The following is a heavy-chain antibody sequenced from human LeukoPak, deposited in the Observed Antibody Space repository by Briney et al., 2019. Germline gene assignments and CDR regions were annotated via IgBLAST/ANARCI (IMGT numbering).Heavy chain of an antibody. V-gene: IGHV3-48*04. J-gene: IGHJ5*02. CDR2: ISSSSSTI. D-gene: IGHD3-3*01. Sequence: GGSLRLSCAASGFTLSSYSMNRVRQAPGKGLEWVSYISSSSSTIYYADSVKGRFTISGDNAKNSLYLQMNSLRAEDTAVYYCARDGGDWFDPWGQGTLVTVSS. CDR3: ARDGGDWFDP. CDR1: GFTLSSYS.